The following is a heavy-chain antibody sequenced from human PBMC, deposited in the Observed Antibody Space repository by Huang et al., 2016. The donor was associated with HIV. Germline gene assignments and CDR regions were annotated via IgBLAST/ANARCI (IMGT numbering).Heavy chain of an antibody. CDR2: ISYDGRQE. D-gene: IGHD6-13*01. Sequence: QVQLVESGGGVVQPGKSLRLSCAASGFSFNRHNMHWVRQAPGKGLEWLAVISYDGRQEYTADSVNGRFTIVRDNSNHALFLQMNRLRVDDTAVYFCVRDGLAAGLSAFDIWGRGTMVTVSS. V-gene: IGHV3-30*04. CDR1: GFSFNRHN. J-gene: IGHJ3*02. CDR3: VRDGLAAGLSAFDI.